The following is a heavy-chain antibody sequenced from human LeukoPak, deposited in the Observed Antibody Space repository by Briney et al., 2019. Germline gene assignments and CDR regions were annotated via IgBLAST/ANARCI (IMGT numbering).Heavy chain of an antibody. J-gene: IGHJ3*02. Sequence: GESLKISCKGSGYSFTSYWIGWVRQMPGKGLEWMGIIYPGDSDTRYSPSFQGQVTISADKSISTAYLQWSSLKASDTAMYYCARCYYDSSGYYYFAFDIWGQGTMVTVSS. CDR1: GYSFTSYW. D-gene: IGHD3-22*01. CDR3: ARCYYDSSGYYYFAFDI. CDR2: IYPGDSDT. V-gene: IGHV5-51*01.